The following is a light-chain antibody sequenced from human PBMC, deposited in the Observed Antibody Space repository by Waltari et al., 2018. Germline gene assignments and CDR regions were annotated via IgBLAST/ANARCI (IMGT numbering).Light chain of an antibody. J-gene: IGLJ2*01. Sequence: QPALTQPASVSGSPGQSITIACPGPSNHVVNSKHCCWYQQHPGKAPKLIISEVTERPSGVSDRFSGSKSGNTASLTISGLQAEDEADYYCLSYTSSITFVFGGGTKLSVL. CDR2: EVT. CDR3: LSYTSSITFV. CDR1: SNHVVNSKH. V-gene: IGLV2-23*02.